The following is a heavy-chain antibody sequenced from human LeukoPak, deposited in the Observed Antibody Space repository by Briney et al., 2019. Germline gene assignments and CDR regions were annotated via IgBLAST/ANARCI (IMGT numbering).Heavy chain of an antibody. CDR2: IKTKSEGGTT. CDR3: AADLDAYNTLDS. Sequence: GGSLRLSCVGSGFTFSNTWMNWVRRAPGKGLEWVGRIKTKSEGGTTHYAAHVKGRFTISRDDPKKTIFLQMNSLKIEDTAIYFCAADLDAYNTLDSWGQGALVTVSS. D-gene: IGHD5-24*01. V-gene: IGHV3-15*01. CDR1: GFTFSNTW. J-gene: IGHJ4*02.